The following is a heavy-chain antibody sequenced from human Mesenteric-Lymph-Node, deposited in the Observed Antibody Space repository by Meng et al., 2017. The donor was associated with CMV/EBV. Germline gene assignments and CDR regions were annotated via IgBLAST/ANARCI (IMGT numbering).Heavy chain of an antibody. CDR2: ISYDGSNK. D-gene: IGHD6-19*01. CDR1: GLTVSNNY. Sequence: GESLKISCAASGLTVSNNYMSWVRQAPGKGLEWVAVISYDGSNKYYADSVKGRFTISRDNSKNTLYLQMDSLKVEDTAFYYCTKKTPGTADHFGDWGQGALVTVSS. CDR3: TKKTPGTADHFGD. V-gene: IGHV3-30*18. J-gene: IGHJ4*02.